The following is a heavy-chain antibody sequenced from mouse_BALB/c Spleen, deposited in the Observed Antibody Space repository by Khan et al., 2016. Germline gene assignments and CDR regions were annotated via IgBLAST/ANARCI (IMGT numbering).Heavy chain of an antibody. V-gene: IGHV1-81*01. Sequence: QVQLQQSGPELVKPGASVNMSCKASGYTSTDYVIGWVKQRTGQGLEWVGEIYPGSNNIYYNEKFKDKATLTADKSSSTAYMQLSSLTSDDSAVYFCARSVSLSYYTLDYWGQGTSVTVSS. CDR3: ARSVSLSYYTLDY. J-gene: IGHJ4*01. CDR2: IYPGSNNI. CDR1: GYTSTDYV.